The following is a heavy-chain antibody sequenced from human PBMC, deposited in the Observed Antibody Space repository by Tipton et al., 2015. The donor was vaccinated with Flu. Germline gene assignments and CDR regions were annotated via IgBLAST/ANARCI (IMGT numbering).Heavy chain of an antibody. CDR3: ARVGATIVVVPAAIVWFDP. CDR2: ISGSGGST. J-gene: IGHJ5*02. D-gene: IGHD2-2*01. Sequence: SLRLSCAASGFTFSSYAMSWVRQAPGKGLEWVSAISGSGGSTYYADSVKGRFTISRDNSKNSLYLQMNSLRAEDTAVYYCARVGATIVVVPAAIVWFDPWGQGTLVTVSS. V-gene: IGHV3-23*01. CDR1: GFTFSSYA.